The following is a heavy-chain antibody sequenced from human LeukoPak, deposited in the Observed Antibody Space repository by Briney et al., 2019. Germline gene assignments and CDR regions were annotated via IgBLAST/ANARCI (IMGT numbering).Heavy chain of an antibody. CDR2: VYYTGST. CDR1: GGSVSSDSYY. V-gene: IGHV4-61*01. D-gene: IGHD6-13*01. Sequence: SETLSLTCTVSGGSVSSDSYYWSWIRQPPGKGLEWIGYVYYTGSTKDNPSLKSRVTISVDTSKNQFSLKLSSVTAADTAVYYCARYLQQLSGFDPWGQGTPVTVSS. CDR3: ARYLQQLSGFDP. J-gene: IGHJ5*02.